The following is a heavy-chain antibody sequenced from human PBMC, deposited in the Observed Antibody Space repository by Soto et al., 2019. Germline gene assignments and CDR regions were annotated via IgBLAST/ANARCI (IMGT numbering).Heavy chain of an antibody. Sequence: GGSLRLSCAASGFTFSIYAMSWVRQAPGKGLEWVSSISGSGSSTYNADSVKGRFTFSRDNSKNTLYLQMNSLRAEDTAVYYCARGSYYYDSSGLFSGPWGQGTLVTV. CDR3: ARGSYYYDSSGLFSGP. D-gene: IGHD3-22*01. CDR1: GFTFSIYA. V-gene: IGHV3-23*01. J-gene: IGHJ5*02. CDR2: ISGSGSST.